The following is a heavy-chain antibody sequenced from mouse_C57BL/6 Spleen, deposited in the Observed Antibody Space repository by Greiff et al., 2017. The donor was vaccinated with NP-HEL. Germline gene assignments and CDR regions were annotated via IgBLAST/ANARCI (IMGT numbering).Heavy chain of an antibody. CDR1: GYAFSSSW. J-gene: IGHJ4*01. CDR3: ARWLLRGGYAMDY. D-gene: IGHD2-3*01. Sequence: QVQLQQSGPELVKPGASVKISCKASGYAFSSSWMNWVKQRPGKGLEWIGRIYPGDGDTNYNGKFKGKATLTADKSSSTAYMQLSSLTSEDSAVYFCARWLLRGGYAMDYWGQGTSVTVSS. V-gene: IGHV1-82*01. CDR2: IYPGDGDT.